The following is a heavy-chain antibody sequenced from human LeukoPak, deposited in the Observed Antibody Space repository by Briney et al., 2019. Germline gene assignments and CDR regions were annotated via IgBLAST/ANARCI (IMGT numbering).Heavy chain of an antibody. J-gene: IGHJ4*02. Sequence: ASVKVSCKASAYTFTSYDINWVRQATGQGLEWVGWMNPISGNTGYAQKFQGRVTMTRNTSISTAYMELNSLRSEDTAVYYCARGGGYSYGPLDFWGQGTLSPSPQ. CDR1: AYTFTSYD. CDR2: MNPISGNT. D-gene: IGHD5-18*01. CDR3: ARGGGYSYGPLDF. V-gene: IGHV1-8*01.